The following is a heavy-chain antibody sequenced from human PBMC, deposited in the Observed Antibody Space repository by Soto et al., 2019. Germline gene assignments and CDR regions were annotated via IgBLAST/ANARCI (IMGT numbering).Heavy chain of an antibody. V-gene: IGHV1-69*13. CDR1: GGTFSSYA. Sequence: GASVKVSCKASGGTFSSYAISWVRQAPGQGLEWMGGIIPIFGTANYAQKFKGRVTITADESTSTAYMELSSLRSEDTAVYYCARDVDTAYYYYGMDVWGQGTTVTVSS. CDR3: ARDVDTAYYYYGMDV. J-gene: IGHJ6*02. D-gene: IGHD5-18*01. CDR2: IIPIFGTA.